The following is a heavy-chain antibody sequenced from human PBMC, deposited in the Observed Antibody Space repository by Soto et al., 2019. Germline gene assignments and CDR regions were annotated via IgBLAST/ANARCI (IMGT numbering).Heavy chain of an antibody. J-gene: IGHJ5*02. D-gene: IGHD5-12*01. Sequence: PSETLSLTCAVYGGSFSGYYWSWIRQPPGKGLEWIGEINHSGSTNYNPSLKSRVTISVDTSKNQFSLKLSSVTAADTAVYYCERAPEMATFWYSIDPVNWFDPCGQLTLVTVSS. CDR1: GGSFSGYY. CDR3: ERAPEMATFWYSIDPVNWFDP. V-gene: IGHV4-34*01. CDR2: INHSGST.